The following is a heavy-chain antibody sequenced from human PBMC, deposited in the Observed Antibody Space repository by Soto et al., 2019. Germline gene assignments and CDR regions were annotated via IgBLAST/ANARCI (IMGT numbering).Heavy chain of an antibody. CDR2: VSSISSYI. J-gene: IGHJ6*02. CDR3: ARLVDCTHGVCSYGVDV. D-gene: IGHD2-8*01. V-gene: IGHV3-11*06. Sequence: GGSLRLSCAASGFTFRDYYMSWIRQAPGKGLEWVSYVSSISSYINYADSVKGRFTISRDNAKNSLYLQMNSLRAEDTAVYYCARLVDCTHGVCSYGVDVWGQGXTVTVSS. CDR1: GFTFRDYY.